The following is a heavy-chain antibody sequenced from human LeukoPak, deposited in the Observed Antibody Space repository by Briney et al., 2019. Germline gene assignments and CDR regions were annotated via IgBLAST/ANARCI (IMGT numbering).Heavy chain of an antibody. V-gene: IGHV4-39*07. CDR3: AKSNGYGLVDN. CDR2: IFYSGST. CDR1: GGSISTSNYY. D-gene: IGHD3-10*01. Sequence: SETLSLTCTVYGGSISTSNYYWGWIRQPPGKGLEWIGNIFYSGSTYYVPSLKSRVTISLDTSRNQFSLKLNSVTAADTAVYYCAKSNGYGLVDNWGQGTMVTVSS. J-gene: IGHJ3*01.